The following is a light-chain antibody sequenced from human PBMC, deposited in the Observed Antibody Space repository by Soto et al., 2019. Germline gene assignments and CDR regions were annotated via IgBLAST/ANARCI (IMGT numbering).Light chain of an antibody. V-gene: IGLV4-69*01. CDR1: SGHSSYA. CDR2: LNSDGSH. CDR3: QTWGTGIHVV. J-gene: IGLJ2*01. Sequence: QSVLTQSPSASASLGASVKVTCTLSSGHSSYAIAWHQQQPEKGPRFLMKLNSDGSHTKGDGIPDRFSGSSSGAERYLTISSLQSEDEADYYCQTWGTGIHVVFGGGTQLTVL.